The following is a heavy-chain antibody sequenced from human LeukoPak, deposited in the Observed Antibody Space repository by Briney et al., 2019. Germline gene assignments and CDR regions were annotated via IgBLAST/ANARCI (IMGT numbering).Heavy chain of an antibody. D-gene: IGHD2-2*01. V-gene: IGHV1-18*01. CDR1: GYTFTSYG. Sequence: ASVKVSCKASGYTFTSYGISWVRQAPGQGLEWMGWISAYNGNTNYAQKLQGRVTMTRNTSISTAYMELSSLRSEDTAVYYCARYCSSTSCNADDWGQGTLVTVSS. J-gene: IGHJ4*02. CDR2: ISAYNGNT. CDR3: ARYCSSTSCNADD.